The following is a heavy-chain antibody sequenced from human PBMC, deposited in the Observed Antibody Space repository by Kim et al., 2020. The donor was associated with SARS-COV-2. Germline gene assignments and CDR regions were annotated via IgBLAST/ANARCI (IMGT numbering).Heavy chain of an antibody. CDR2: TSYDGSNK. V-gene: IGHV3-30*18. CDR1: GFTFSSCG. Sequence: GSLRLSCAASGFTFSSCGMHWVRQAPGKGLEWVAVTSYDGSNKNYADSVKGRFTISRDNSKNTLYLQMNSLRAEDTAVYYCAKDRTGGPARSGWSYYYYGMDVWGQGTTVTVSS. D-gene: IGHD6-19*01. CDR3: AKDRTGGPARSGWSYYYYGMDV. J-gene: IGHJ6*02.